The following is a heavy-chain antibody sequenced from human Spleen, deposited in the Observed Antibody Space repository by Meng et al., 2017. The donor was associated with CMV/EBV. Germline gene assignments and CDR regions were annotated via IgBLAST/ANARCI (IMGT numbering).Heavy chain of an antibody. Sequence: SLKISCAASEFTFGDYAMHWVRQAPGKGLEWVSSIRWDSGSIDYADSVKGRLTISRDNAKNTLYLPMNSLRAEDTAVYYCATRTPGVWGQGTTVTVSS. CDR3: ATRTPGV. V-gene: IGHV3-9*01. CDR1: EFTFGDYA. J-gene: IGHJ6*02. CDR2: IRWDSGSI. D-gene: IGHD1-14*01.